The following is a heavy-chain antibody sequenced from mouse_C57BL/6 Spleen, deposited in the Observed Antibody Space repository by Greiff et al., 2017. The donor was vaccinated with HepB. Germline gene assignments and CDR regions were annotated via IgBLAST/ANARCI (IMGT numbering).Heavy chain of an antibody. Sequence: EVKLVESGGGLVQPGGSMKLSCVASGFTFSNYWMNWVRQSPEKGLEWVAQIRLKSDNYATHYAESVKGRFTISRDDSKSSVYLQMNNLRAEDTGIYYCTGYTPFAYWGQGTLVTVSA. CDR2: IRLKSDNYAT. J-gene: IGHJ3*01. D-gene: IGHD2-12*01. CDR3: TGYTPFAY. CDR1: GFTFSNYW. V-gene: IGHV6-3*01.